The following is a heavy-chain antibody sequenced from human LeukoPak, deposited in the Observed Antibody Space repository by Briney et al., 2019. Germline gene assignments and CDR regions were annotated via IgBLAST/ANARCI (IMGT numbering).Heavy chain of an antibody. D-gene: IGHD6-6*01. J-gene: IGHJ4*02. CDR1: GFTFSTYA. V-gene: IGHV3-23*01. CDR2: IGGSGGST. CDR3: AKDAGPRQLVFFDS. Sequence: PGGSLRPSCAASGFTFSTYAMYWVRQAPVKGLEWVSVIGGSGGSTYYADSVKGRFTISRDNSRSTLYLQMNSLRTEDTAVYYCAKDAGPRQLVFFDSWGQGTLVTVSS.